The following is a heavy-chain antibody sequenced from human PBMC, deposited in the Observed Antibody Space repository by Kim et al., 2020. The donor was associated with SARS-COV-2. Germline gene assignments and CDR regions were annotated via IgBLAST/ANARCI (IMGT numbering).Heavy chain of an antibody. CDR1: GGSFSVYY. V-gene: IGHV4-34*01. CDR3: SRLRSSTY. J-gene: IGHJ4*02. CDR2: INHSGTT. Sequence: SETLSLTCAVYGGSFSVYYWSWIRQPPGKGLEWIGEINHSGTTNYNPSLKSRVHMSKDTPNNQFSLNLTSVTAADTATYYCSRLRSSTYWGQGTPFTVSS.